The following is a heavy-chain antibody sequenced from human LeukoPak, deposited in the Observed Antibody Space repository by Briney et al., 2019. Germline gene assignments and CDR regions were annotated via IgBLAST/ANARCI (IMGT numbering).Heavy chain of an antibody. V-gene: IGHV1-69*05. J-gene: IGHJ6*03. Sequence: RRASVKVSCKASGGTFSSYAISWVRQAPGQGLEWMGRIIPIFGTANYAQKFQGRVTITTDESTSTAYMELSSLRSEDTAVYYCARVGGNDYYYYMDVWGKGTTVTVSS. CDR1: GGTFSSYA. CDR3: ARVGGNDYYYYMDV. D-gene: IGHD4-23*01. CDR2: IIPIFGTA.